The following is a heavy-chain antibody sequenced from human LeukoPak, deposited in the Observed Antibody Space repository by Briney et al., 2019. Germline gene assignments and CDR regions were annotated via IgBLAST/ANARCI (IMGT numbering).Heavy chain of an antibody. CDR2: ISGSGDST. CDR3: ARGGGLDV. V-gene: IGHV3-23*01. D-gene: IGHD3-16*01. CDR1: GFTLSSYA. J-gene: IGHJ6*02. Sequence: GGSLRLSCAASGFTLSSYAMSWVRQAPGKGLEWVSVISGSGDSTYYADSVRGRFTISRDNSMNTLYLQMSNLRAEDTAVYFCARGGGLDVWGQGATVTVSS.